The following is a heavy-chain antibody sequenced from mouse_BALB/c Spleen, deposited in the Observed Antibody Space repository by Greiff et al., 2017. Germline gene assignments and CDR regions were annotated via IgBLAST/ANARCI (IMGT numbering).Heavy chain of an antibody. CDR2: ISDGGSYT. CDR1: GFTFSDYY. J-gene: IGHJ4*01. Sequence: EVHLVESGGGLVKPGGSLKLSCAASGFTFSDYYMYWVRQTPEKRLEWVATISDGGSYTYYPDTVKGRFTISRDNAKNTLYLQMSSLKSEDTAMYYCARHDYDAMDYWGQGTSVTVSS. V-gene: IGHV5-4*02. CDR3: ARHDYDAMDY.